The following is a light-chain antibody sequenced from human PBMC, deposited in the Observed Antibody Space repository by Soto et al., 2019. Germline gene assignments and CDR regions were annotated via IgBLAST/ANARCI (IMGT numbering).Light chain of an antibody. V-gene: IGKV1-27*01. CDR3: QKYNSGPRT. J-gene: IGKJ1*01. CDR1: EDISNY. CDR2: AEA. Sequence: DIQMTQSPSSLSASVRDRVTITCMASEDISNYFAWYQQKPGKVPKLLIYAEATLQSGVPSRFSGSGFGTDFTITISSLQPEDVATYYCQKYNSGPRTFGQGTKVEIK.